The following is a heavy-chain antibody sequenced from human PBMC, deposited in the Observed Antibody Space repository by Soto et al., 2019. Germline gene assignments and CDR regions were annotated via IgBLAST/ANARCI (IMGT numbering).Heavy chain of an antibody. CDR2: IYYSGST. Sequence: PSETLSLTCTVSGGSISSYYWSWIRLPPGKGLEWIGYIYYSGSTNYNPSLKSRITISVDTSKNQFSLKLSSVTAADTAVYYCARRDSRMILGYFDYWGQGTLVTVSS. CDR1: GGSISSYY. J-gene: IGHJ4*02. CDR3: ARRDSRMILGYFDY. D-gene: IGHD3-16*01. V-gene: IGHV4-59*01.